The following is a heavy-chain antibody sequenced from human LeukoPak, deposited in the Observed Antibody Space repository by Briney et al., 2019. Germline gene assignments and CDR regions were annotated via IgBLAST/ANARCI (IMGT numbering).Heavy chain of an antibody. CDR2: IYYSGSA. CDR1: GGSISTYY. D-gene: IGHD6-13*01. Sequence: SETLSLTCTVSGGSISTYYWNWIRQPPGKGLEWIGSIYYSGSAYYNPSLKSRVTISVDTSKNQFSLKLSSVTAADTAVYYCARDLYSSRTNDAFVIWGQGTMVTVSS. V-gene: IGHV4-59*12. J-gene: IGHJ3*02. CDR3: ARDLYSSRTNDAFVI.